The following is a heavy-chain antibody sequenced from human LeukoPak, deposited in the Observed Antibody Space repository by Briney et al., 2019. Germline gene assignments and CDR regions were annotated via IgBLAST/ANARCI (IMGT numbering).Heavy chain of an antibody. CDR2: IYYSGST. CDR3: ARALGSGSSQTGY. J-gene: IGHJ4*02. D-gene: IGHD3-10*01. V-gene: IGHV4-59*01. Sequence: SETLSLTCTVSGGSISSYYWTWIRQPPGKGLEWIGYIYYSGSTNYNPSLKSRVTMSVDTSKNQSSLKLSSVTAADTAVDYCARALGSGSSQTGYWGQGTLVSVSS. CDR1: GGSISSYY.